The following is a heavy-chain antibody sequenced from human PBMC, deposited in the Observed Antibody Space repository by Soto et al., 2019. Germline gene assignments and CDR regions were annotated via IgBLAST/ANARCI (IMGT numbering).Heavy chain of an antibody. CDR2: MSGSSSST. V-gene: IGHV3-23*01. J-gene: IGHJ4*02. CDR3: AKNQERELPRVIDF. CDR1: GLTFSTYA. D-gene: IGHD1-26*01. Sequence: EVRLLESGGGLVKPGGSLRLSCATSGLTFSTYAMSWVRQAPGEGLEWVPSMSGSSSSTYYADSVRGRFTISRDRSKNTLYLQMSSLRAEDTALYYGAKNQERELPRVIDFWGQGTLVTVSS.